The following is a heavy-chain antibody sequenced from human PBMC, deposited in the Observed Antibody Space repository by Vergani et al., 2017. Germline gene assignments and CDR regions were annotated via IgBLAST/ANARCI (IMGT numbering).Heavy chain of an antibody. CDR2: IYSGGSST. D-gene: IGHD3-22*01. V-gene: IGHV3-23*03. Sequence: EVQLLESGGGLVQPGGSLRLSCAASGFTFSSYAMSWVRQAPGKGLEWVSVIYSGGSSTYYADSVKGRFTISRDNSKNTLYLQMNSLRSEDTAVYYCAIDGYDYDSSGYSAFDPWGQGTLVTVSS. CDR3: AIDGYDYDSSGYSAFDP. CDR1: GFTFSSYA. J-gene: IGHJ5*02.